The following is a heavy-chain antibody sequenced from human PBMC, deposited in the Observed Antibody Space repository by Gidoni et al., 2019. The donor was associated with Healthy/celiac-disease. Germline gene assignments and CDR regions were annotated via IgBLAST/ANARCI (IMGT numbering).Heavy chain of an antibody. CDR1: GFPFSSYS. J-gene: IGHJ6*02. CDR2: ISSSSSTI. V-gene: IGHV3-48*04. Sequence: EVQLVESGGGLVQPGGSLRLSCAASGFPFSSYSMNWVRQAPGKGLEWVSYISSSSSTIYYADSVKGRFTISRDNAKNSLYLQMNSLRAEDTAVYYCARVYSSSWYDYYYYGMDVWGQGTTVTVSS. D-gene: IGHD6-13*01. CDR3: ARVYSSSWYDYYYYGMDV.